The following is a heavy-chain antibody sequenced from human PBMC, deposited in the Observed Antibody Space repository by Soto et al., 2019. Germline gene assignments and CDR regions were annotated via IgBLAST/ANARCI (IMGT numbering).Heavy chain of an antibody. CDR1: GFTFSHYG. J-gene: IGHJ6*02. CDR2: IWHHGGNK. Sequence: QMQLEESGGGVVQPGRSLRLSCVASGFTFSHYGMHWVRQAPGKGLEWVAVIWHHGGNKYYADSVKGRFTISRDTARNTLYLQMDSLRGEDTGVYYSVSDETQLERRPSYGKDVWGRGTTVIVSS. V-gene: IGHV3-33*01. CDR3: VSDETQLERRPSYGKDV. D-gene: IGHD1-1*01.